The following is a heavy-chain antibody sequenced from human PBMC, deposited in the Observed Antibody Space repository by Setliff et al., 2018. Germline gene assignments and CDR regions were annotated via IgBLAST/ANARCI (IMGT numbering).Heavy chain of an antibody. CDR3: AKGPRYDSSYYFDY. Sequence: GGSLRLSCAASGFTFSSYAMHWVRQALGKGLEWVAVISYDGSNKYYADSVKGRFTISRDNSKNTLYLQMNSLRAEDTAVYYCAKGPRYDSSYYFDYWGQGTLVTVSS. CDR2: ISYDGSNK. J-gene: IGHJ4*02. D-gene: IGHD6-6*01. CDR1: GFTFSSYA. V-gene: IGHV3-30-3*01.